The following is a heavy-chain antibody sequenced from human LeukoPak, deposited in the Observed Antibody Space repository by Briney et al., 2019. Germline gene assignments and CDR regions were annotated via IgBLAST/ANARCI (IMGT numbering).Heavy chain of an antibody. D-gene: IGHD2-2*01. CDR1: GYSFTSYW. Sequence: GESLKISCKGSGYSFTSYWIGWVRQVPGKGLEWMGIIYPGDSDTRYSPSFQGQVTISADKSISTAYLQWSSLKASDTAMYYCARQGEGDCSSTSCLVDYWGQGTLVTVSS. CDR3: ARQGEGDCSSTSCLVDY. J-gene: IGHJ4*02. CDR2: IYPGDSDT. V-gene: IGHV5-51*01.